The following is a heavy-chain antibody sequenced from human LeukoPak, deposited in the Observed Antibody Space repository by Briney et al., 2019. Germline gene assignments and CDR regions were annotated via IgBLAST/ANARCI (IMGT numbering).Heavy chain of an antibody. CDR2: MNPNSGNT. D-gene: IGHD2-15*01. CDR3: ARGVVVVAAFEFGY. V-gene: IGHV1-8*01. CDR1: GYTSTSYD. Sequence: ASVKVSCKASGYTSTSYDINWVRQATGQGPEWMGWMNPNSGNTGYAQKFQGRVTMTRNTSISTAYMELSSLRSEDTAVYYCARGVVVVAAFEFGYWGQGTLVTVSS. J-gene: IGHJ4*02.